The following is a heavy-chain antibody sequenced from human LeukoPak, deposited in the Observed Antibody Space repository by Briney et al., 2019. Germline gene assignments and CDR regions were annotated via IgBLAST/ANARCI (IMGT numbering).Heavy chain of an antibody. V-gene: IGHV3-21*01. J-gene: IGHJ4*02. Sequence: GGSLRLSCAASGFTFSSYSMNWVRQAPGKGLEWVSSISSSSSYIYYADSVKGRFTISRDNAKNSPYLQMNSLRAEDTAVYYCARDPHQYYYDSSGYPYWGQGTLVTVSS. CDR2: ISSSSSYI. CDR3: ARDPHQYYYDSSGYPY. CDR1: GFTFSSYS. D-gene: IGHD3-22*01.